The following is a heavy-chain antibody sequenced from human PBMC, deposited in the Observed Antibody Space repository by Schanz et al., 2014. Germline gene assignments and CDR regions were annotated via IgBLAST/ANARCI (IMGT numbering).Heavy chain of an antibody. Sequence: EVQLLESGGGVVQPGRSLRLSCAASTFTFSSDWMSWVRQAPGKGLEWVANIKHDGSVKDYVDSVEGRFTISRDNAKRSLFLQMNSLRVEDTAVYFCVSQTGSPNYWGQGTLVTVSS. CDR2: IKHDGSVK. V-gene: IGHV3-7*01. CDR1: TFTFSSDW. CDR3: VSQTGSPNY. J-gene: IGHJ4*02. D-gene: IGHD6-13*01.